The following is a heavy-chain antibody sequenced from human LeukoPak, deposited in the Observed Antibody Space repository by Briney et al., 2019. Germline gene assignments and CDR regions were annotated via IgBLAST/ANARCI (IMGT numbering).Heavy chain of an antibody. CDR2: VDPQNGET. Sequence: ASVKISCKASGYIFTDYYMHWVQQAPGKGLEWMGRVDPQNGETVYAENFQGRVTMTADTSTDTAYIELTSLRSEDTAVYYCATDDYGDYWARFWGQGSLVTVSS. D-gene: IGHD4-17*01. CDR3: ATDDYGDYWARF. V-gene: IGHV1-69-2*01. CDR1: GYIFTDYY. J-gene: IGHJ4*02.